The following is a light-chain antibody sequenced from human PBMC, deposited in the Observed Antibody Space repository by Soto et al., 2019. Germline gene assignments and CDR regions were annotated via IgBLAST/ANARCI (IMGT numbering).Light chain of an antibody. Sequence: QSALTQPPSASGPPGQSGTISCTGTSSDIGAYNYVSWFQQHPGEAPKLIIYEVSDRPSGVSDRFSGSKSGNTASLTISGIQAEDEADYYCNSYTSSSTVVFGGGTKLTVL. CDR3: NSYTSSSTVV. J-gene: IGLJ2*01. CDR2: EVS. V-gene: IGLV2-14*01. CDR1: SSDIGAYNY.